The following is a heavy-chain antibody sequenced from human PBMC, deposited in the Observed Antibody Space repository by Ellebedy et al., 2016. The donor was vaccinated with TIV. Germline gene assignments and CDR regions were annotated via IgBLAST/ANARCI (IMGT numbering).Heavy chain of an antibody. CDR1: GFTFSSYA. CDR2: ISGSGGST. V-gene: IGHV3-23*01. CDR3: TTDPITMIVSGGNWFDP. D-gene: IGHD3-22*01. J-gene: IGHJ5*02. Sequence: GGSLRLSCAASGFTFSSYAMSWVRQAPGKGLEWVSAISGSGGSTYYADSVKGRFTISRDNSKNTLYLQMNSLKTEDTAVYYCTTDPITMIVSGGNWFDPWGQGTLVTVSS.